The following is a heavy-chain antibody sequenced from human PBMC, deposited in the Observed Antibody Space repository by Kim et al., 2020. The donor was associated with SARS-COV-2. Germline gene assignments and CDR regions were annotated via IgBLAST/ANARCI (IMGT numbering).Heavy chain of an antibody. CDR3: TRATVTFDY. CDR2: TT. D-gene: IGHD4-4*01. J-gene: IGHJ4*02. Sequence: TTEYAASVKGRFTISRDDSKSIAYLQMNSLKTEDTAVYYCTRATVTFDYWGQGTLVTVSS. V-gene: IGHV3-49*02.